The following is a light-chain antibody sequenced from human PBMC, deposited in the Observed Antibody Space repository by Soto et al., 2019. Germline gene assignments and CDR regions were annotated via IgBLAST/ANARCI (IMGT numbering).Light chain of an antibody. CDR2: AVS. J-gene: IGKJ4*01. CDR3: QQPGDLSFT. V-gene: IGKV3D-20*02. CDR1: QIVLSSY. Sequence: EIVLTQSPDTLSLSPGERATLSCRASQIVLSSYLAWYQQRPGQSPRLLMYAVSNRATGIPDRFIGSGSGTDFTLTISRLEPEDVALYYCQQPGDLSFTFGGGTKV.